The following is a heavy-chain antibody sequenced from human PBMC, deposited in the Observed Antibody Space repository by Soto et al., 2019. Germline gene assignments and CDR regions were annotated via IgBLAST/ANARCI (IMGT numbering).Heavy chain of an antibody. CDR3: TTDLCRSTSCYAFDI. D-gene: IGHD2-2*01. CDR1: GFTFSNAW. V-gene: IGHV3-15*01. J-gene: IGHJ3*02. Sequence: GGSLRLSCAASGFTFSNAWISWVRQVPGKGLEWVGLIKSNTDGGTTDYSAPVKVRFTISRDESKHTLYLQMNSLKTKDTDVYYYTTDLCRSTSCYAFDIWGQGTMVTVSS. CDR2: IKSNTDGGTT.